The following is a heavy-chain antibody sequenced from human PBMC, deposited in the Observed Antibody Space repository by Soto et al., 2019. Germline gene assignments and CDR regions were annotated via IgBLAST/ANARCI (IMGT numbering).Heavy chain of an antibody. CDR1: GVTFSSYP. CDR3: ARDHGRRWLQFE. CDR2: IIPIFGTA. D-gene: IGHD5-12*01. Sequence: QVQLVQHGAEVKKPGPSVKVSCKAPGVTFSSYPISWVRQAPGQGLEWMGGIIPIFGTANYAQKFQGRVTITADESTSTAYMELSSLRSEDTAVYYCARDHGRRWLQFEWGQGTLVTVSS. V-gene: IGHV1-69*01. J-gene: IGHJ4*02.